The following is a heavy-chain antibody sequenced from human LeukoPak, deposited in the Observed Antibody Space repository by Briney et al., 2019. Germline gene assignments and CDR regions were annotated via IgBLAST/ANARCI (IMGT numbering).Heavy chain of an antibody. CDR3: ARGASSSGYFDWLFYFDY. CDR1: GFTFSSYW. Sequence: GGSLRLSRAASGFTFSSYWMSWVRQAPGKGLEWVANIKQDGSEKYYVDSVKDRFTISRDNAKNSLYLQMNSLRAEDTAVYYCARGASSSGYFDWLFYFDYWGQGTLVTVSS. J-gene: IGHJ4*02. V-gene: IGHV3-7*03. D-gene: IGHD3-9*01. CDR2: IKQDGSEK.